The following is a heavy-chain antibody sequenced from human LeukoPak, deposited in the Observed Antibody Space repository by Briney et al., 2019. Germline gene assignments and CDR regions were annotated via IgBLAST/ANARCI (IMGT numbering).Heavy chain of an antibody. CDR1: GFTFSSYT. CDR2: ISSSSYI. Sequence: SGGSLRLSCTASGFTFSSYTMNWVRQAPGKGLEWVSSISSSSYIYYADSVKGRFTISRDNAKNSLYLQMNSLRAEDTAVYYCATVRLAAAGFDPRGQGTLVTVSS. CDR3: ATVRLAAAGFDP. D-gene: IGHD6-13*01. V-gene: IGHV3-21*01. J-gene: IGHJ5*02.